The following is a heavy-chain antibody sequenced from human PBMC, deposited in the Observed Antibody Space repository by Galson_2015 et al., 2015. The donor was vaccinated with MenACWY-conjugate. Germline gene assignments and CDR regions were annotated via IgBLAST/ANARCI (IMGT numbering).Heavy chain of an antibody. D-gene: IGHD2-15*01. CDR3: ARDQRIVVVVAAMNYYYGMDV. CDR2: ISAYNGST. J-gene: IGHJ6*02. CDR1: GYTFTSYG. Sequence: SVKVSCKASGYTFTSYGISWVRQAPGQGLEWMGWISAYNGSTNYAQKLQGRVTMTTDTSTSTAYMELRSLRSDDTAVYYCARDQRIVVVVAAMNYYYGMDVWGQGTTVTVSS. V-gene: IGHV1-18*04.